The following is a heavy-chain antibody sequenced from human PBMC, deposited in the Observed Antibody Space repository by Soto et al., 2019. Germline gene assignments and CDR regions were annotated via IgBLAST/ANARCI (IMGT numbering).Heavy chain of an antibody. D-gene: IGHD3-22*01. J-gene: IGHJ5*02. CDR3: ASDGSSSGNWIDL. Sequence: SVTDTVFAEPSSLVWSYLLRINQHPGKGLEWMGYIYHTGKTYYNPSLESRLTMSVDMSKNQFSLNLNSVTAADTAVYFCASDGSSSGNWIDLWGNGTLV. CDR2: IYHTGKT. V-gene: IGHV4-31*03. CDR1: AEPSSLVWSY.